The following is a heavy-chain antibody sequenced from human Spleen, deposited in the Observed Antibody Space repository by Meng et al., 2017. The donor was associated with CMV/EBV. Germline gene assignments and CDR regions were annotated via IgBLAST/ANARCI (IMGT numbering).Heavy chain of an antibody. CDR1: YSFITYE. Sequence: YSFITYEINWVRQATGQGLEWMGRMNPSSGNTDYSKKFQGRVSITRDTSISTFYMELSSLRSEDTAVYYCARGKRDFWSGFIPDWFDPWGQGTLVTVSS. CDR2: MNPSSGNT. CDR3: ARGKRDFWSGFIPDWFDP. V-gene: IGHV1-8*02. J-gene: IGHJ5*02. D-gene: IGHD3-3*01.